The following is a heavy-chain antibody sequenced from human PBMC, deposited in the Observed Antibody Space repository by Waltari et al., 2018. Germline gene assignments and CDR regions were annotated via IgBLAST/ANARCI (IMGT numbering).Heavy chain of an antibody. D-gene: IGHD3-22*01. Sequence: EVQLVESGGGLVQPGGSLRLSCAASGFTFSSYSMSWVRQAPGKGLEWVANIKRNGSEKYYVDSVKGRFTISRDNAKNSLYLQMNSLRAEDTAVYYCARDPLAITTIWGQGTLVTVSS. CDR3: ARDPLAITTI. CDR1: GFTFSSYS. CDR2: IKRNGSEK. J-gene: IGHJ4*02. V-gene: IGHV3-7*01.